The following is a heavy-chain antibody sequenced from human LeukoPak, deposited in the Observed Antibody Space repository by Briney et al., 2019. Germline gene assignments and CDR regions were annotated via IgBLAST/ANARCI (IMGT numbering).Heavy chain of an antibody. J-gene: IGHJ3*01. CDR1: GGTFSSYI. D-gene: IGHD3-9*01. CDR2: VIAIFCTP. CDR3: ARQGYTNNLGGYFGDKDDGFDL. V-gene: IGHV1-69*13. Sequence: SVKVSCKASGGTFSSYIITWVRQAPGQGLEWMGRVIAIFCTPDYAQKFQGRVTITADESTSTAYMELSRLRFEDTAVYYCARQGYTNNLGGYFGDKDDGFDLWGQGTMVTVSS.